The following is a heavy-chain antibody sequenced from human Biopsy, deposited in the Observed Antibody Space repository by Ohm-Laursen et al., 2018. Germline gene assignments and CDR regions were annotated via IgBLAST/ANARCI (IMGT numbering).Heavy chain of an antibody. CDR1: GYSFTSYY. J-gene: IGHJ4*02. CDR2: INPSGSTT. D-gene: IGHD6-19*01. CDR3: ARNTGWYGDLYYFDY. V-gene: IGHV1-46*01. Sequence: SVKVSCKASGYSFTSYYMHWVRLAPGQGLEWMGMINPSGSTTSYPQIFQGRVTMTRDTSKSTVYMELSSLRSADTAVYFCARNTGWYGDLYYFDYWGQGTLVTVSS.